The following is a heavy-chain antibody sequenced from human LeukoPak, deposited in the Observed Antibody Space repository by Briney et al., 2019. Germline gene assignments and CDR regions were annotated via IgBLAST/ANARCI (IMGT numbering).Heavy chain of an antibody. J-gene: IGHJ4*02. Sequence: SETLSLTCTVSGGSISSGDYYWSWIRQPSGKGLEWIGYIYYSGSTYYNPSLKSRVTISVDTSKNQFSLKLSSVTAADTAVYYCARSTSAAGTFDYWGQGTLVTVSS. D-gene: IGHD6-13*01. CDR1: GGSISSGDYY. V-gene: IGHV4-30-4*08. CDR2: IYYSGST. CDR3: ARSTSAAGTFDY.